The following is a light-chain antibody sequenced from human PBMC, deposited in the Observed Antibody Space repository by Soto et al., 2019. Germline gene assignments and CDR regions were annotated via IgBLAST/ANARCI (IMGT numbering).Light chain of an antibody. V-gene: IGKV1-39*01. J-gene: IGKJ5*01. CDR2: AAS. Sequence: DIQMTQSPSSLSASVGDRVNMTCRASRSISRYLSWYQQKPGKAPNLLIYAASSLQSGVPSRFSGAGSGTDFTLTIGNLHPEDFAIYYCQQTRSGITFGQGTRLEIK. CDR1: RSISRY. CDR3: QQTRSGIT.